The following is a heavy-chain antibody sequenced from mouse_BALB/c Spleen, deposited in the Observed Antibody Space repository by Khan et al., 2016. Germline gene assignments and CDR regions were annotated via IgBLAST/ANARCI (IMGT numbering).Heavy chain of an antibody. V-gene: IGHV9-2-1*01. CDR2: INTETGEP. J-gene: IGHJ2*01. CDR3: ASNYGYDDDD. Sequence: QIQLVQSGPELKKPGETVKISCKASGYTFTDYSMHWVKQAPGKGLKWMGWINTETGEPTYADDFKGRFAFSLETSASTAYLQINNLKNEDTATYFSASNYGYDDDDWGQGTTLAVSS. CDR1: GYTFTDYS. D-gene: IGHD2-2*01.